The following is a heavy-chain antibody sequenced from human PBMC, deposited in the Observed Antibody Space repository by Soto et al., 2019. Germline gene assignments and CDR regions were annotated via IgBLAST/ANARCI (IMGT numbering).Heavy chain of an antibody. CDR3: TTDAPVY. V-gene: IGHV3-15*01. J-gene: IGHJ4*02. Sequence: GGSLRLSCTASGFAFSNYGIHWVRQAPGKGLEWVGRIKSKTDGGTTDYAAPVKGRFTISRDDSKNTLYLQTNSLKTEDTAVYYCTTDAPVYWGQGTLVTVSS. CDR2: IKSKTDGGTT. CDR1: GFAFSNYG.